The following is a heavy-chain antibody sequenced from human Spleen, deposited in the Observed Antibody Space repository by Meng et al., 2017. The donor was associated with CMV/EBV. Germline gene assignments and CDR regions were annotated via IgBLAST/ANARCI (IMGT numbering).Heavy chain of an antibody. J-gene: IGHJ4*02. D-gene: IGHD3-3*01. V-gene: IGHV1-18*01. CDR1: GYNFVTFG. CDR3: ARGNDFWSGYFY. CDR2: ISAYNANT. Sequence: ASVKVSCKASGYNFVTFGISWVRQAPGQGLEWMGRISAYNANTNYAQKLQGRVTMTTDTSTSTAYMELRSLRSDDTAVYYCARGNDFWSGYFYWGQGTLVTVSS.